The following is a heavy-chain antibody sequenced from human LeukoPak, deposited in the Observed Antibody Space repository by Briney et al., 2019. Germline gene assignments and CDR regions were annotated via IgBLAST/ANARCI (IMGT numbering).Heavy chain of an antibody. CDR2: IYYSGST. Sequence: PSETLSLTCTVSGGSISGSISSYYWNWIRQPPGKGLEWIGYIYYSGSTNYNPSLKSRVTISVDTSKNQFSLKMTSVTAADTAVYYCARDQGSSSSWYRGYYFDYWGQGTLVTVSS. CDR3: ARDQGSSSSWYRGYYFDY. V-gene: IGHV4-61*01. CDR1: GGSISGSISSYY. D-gene: IGHD6-13*01. J-gene: IGHJ4*02.